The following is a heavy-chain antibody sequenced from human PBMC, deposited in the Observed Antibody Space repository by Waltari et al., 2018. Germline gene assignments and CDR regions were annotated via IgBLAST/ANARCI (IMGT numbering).Heavy chain of an antibody. V-gene: IGHV3-48*01. Sequence: EVQLVESGGGLVQPGGSLRLSCVASGFTFSSYSLNWVRQAPGKGLEWVSYISSSSSTIYYADSVKGRFTISRDNAKNSLYLQMNSLRAEDTAVYYCARDFFIAAAGTPDYWGQGTLVTVSS. J-gene: IGHJ4*02. CDR1: GFTFSSYS. CDR3: ARDFFIAAAGTPDY. CDR2: ISSSSSTI. D-gene: IGHD6-13*01.